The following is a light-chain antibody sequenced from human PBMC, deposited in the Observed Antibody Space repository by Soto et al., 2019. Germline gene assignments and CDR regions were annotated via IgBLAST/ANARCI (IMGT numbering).Light chain of an antibody. CDR3: SSYTSSSLYV. J-gene: IGLJ1*01. V-gene: IGLV2-14*01. CDR1: SSDVGGYNY. CDR2: DVS. Sequence: QSVLTQPASVSGSPGQSITISCTGTSSDVGGYNYVSWYQQHPGKAPKLMIYDVSNRPSGVSNRFSGSKSGNTASLTISGRQAEEEADYYCSSYTSSSLYVFGTGTKLTVL.